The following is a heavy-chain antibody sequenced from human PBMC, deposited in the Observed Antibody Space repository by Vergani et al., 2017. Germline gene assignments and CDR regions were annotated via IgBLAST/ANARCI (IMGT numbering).Heavy chain of an antibody. CDR3: ARCPDGPDY. D-gene: IGHD5-12*01. CDR2: MKPDGTEK. V-gene: IGHV3-7*01. Sequence: EVQLLESGGGLVQPGGSLRLSCAASGFIFNNSWMTWVRQTPGKGLEWVANMKPDGTEKYYSDSVKGRFTISRDNAKNSLYLQMNSLKVEDTAVYYCARCPDGPDYWGQGTLVTVSS. J-gene: IGHJ4*02. CDR1: GFIFNNSW.